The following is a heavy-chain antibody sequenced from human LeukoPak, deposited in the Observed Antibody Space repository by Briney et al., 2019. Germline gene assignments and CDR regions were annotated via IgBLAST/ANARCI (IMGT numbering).Heavy chain of an antibody. CDR3: AKPHYYDSSGSYYFDY. V-gene: IGHV3-21*01. CDR1: GFTFSTYN. J-gene: IGHJ4*02. D-gene: IGHD3-22*01. CDR2: ISGSSSYI. Sequence: TGGSLRLSCAASGFTFSTYNMNWVRQAPGKGLEWVSSISGSSSYIYYADSVKGRFSISRDNAKNSLYLQMNSLRAEDTAVYYCAKPHYYDSSGSYYFDYWGQGTLVTVSS.